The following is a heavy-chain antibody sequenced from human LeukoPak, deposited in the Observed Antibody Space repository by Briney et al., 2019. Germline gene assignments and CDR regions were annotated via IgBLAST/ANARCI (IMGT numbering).Heavy chain of an antibody. D-gene: IGHD6-19*01. V-gene: IGHV3-66*01. Sequence: GGSLRLSCAASGFTVSGNYMTWVRQAPGKGLEWVSVIYSGGRTYYADSVKGRFTIPRDNSKNTLYLQMNSLRVEDTAVYYCALLAVASDFDYWGQGALVTVSS. CDR3: ALLAVASDFDY. J-gene: IGHJ4*02. CDR1: GFTVSGNY. CDR2: IYSGGRT.